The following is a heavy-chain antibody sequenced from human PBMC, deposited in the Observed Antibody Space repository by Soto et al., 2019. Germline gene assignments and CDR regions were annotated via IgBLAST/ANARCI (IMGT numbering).Heavy chain of an antibody. Sequence: SETLSLTCAVYGGSFRYYYWSWIRQQPGKGLEWIGEGNHGGSTNYNPSLKSRVTISVDTSNNQFSLTLSSVTAADTAVYYCARAISYSGGYYYGRCLDVWAQGTTVTVSS. CDR1: GGSFRYYY. D-gene: IGHD3-22*01. V-gene: IGHV4-34*01. CDR2: GNHGGST. J-gene: IGHJ6*02. CDR3: ARAISYSGGYYYGRCLDV.